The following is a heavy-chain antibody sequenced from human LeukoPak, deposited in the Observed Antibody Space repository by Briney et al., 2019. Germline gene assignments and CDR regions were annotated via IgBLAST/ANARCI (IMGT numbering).Heavy chain of an antibody. CDR1: GYTFTGYY. CDR3: AVNYYDSRSLSFDY. CDR2: INPNNGGT. D-gene: IGHD3-22*01. J-gene: IGHJ4*02. V-gene: IGHV1-2*02. Sequence: ASVKGSCKASGYTFTGYYMHWVRQAPGQGLEWMGWINPNNGGTNYAQKFQDRVTMTRDTFISTAYMDLSRLRSDDTAVYYCAVNYYDSRSLSFDYWGQGTLVTVSS.